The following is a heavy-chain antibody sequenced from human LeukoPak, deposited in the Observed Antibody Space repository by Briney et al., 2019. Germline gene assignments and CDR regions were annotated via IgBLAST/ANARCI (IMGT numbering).Heavy chain of an antibody. D-gene: IGHD3-22*01. J-gene: IGHJ3*02. CDR2: IIPIFGTA. V-gene: IGHV1-69*05. CDR1: GGTFSSYA. Sequence: SVKVSCKASGGTFSSYAISWVRQAPGQGLEWMGGIIPIFGTANYAQKFQGRVTITTDESTSTAYMGLSSLRSEDTAVYYCARDTEIVTGAFDIWGQGTMVTVSS. CDR3: ARDTEIVTGAFDI.